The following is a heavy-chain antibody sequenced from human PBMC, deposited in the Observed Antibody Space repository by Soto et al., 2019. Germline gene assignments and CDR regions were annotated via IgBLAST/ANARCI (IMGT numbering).Heavy chain of an antibody. V-gene: IGHV3-23*01. CDR1: GFTFSTYA. CDR2: ILHDETP. Sequence: GSLRLSCAASGFTFSTYAMTWVRQAPGRGLEWVSTILHDETPFYTDSVKGRFTISRDNVRGTLYLQMNGLRVEDAALYFCAKVMVKNWFDPWGQGTLVTVSS. CDR3: AKVMVKNWFDP. D-gene: IGHD5-18*01. J-gene: IGHJ5*02.